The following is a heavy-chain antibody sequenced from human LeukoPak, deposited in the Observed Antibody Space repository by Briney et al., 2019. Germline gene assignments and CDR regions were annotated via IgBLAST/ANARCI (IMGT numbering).Heavy chain of an antibody. V-gene: IGHV3-23*01. D-gene: IGHD6-13*01. J-gene: IGHJ4*02. CDR1: GFTFSSYA. CDR2: ISGSGGST. Sequence: PGGSLRLSCAASGFTFSSYAMSWVRQAPGKGLEWVSAISGSGGSTYYADSVKGRFTISRDNSKNTLYLQMNSLRAEDTAVYYCAKERPDSSSWYYPYFDYWGQGTLVTVSS. CDR3: AKERPDSSSWYYPYFDY.